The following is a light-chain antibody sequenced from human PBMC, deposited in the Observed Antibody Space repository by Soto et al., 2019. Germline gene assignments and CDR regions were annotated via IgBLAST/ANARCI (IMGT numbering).Light chain of an antibody. CDR2: AAS. CDR3: QQSFSTPRT. J-gene: IGKJ1*01. V-gene: IGKV1-39*01. CDR1: QSISSY. Sequence: DIQMNQSPSSLSASVGDRVAITCLASQSISSYLNWYQQKPGKAPKLLIYAASSLQSGVPSRFSGSGSGTDFTLTFSSLQPEDFGTYYCQQSFSTPRTFGQRTKV.